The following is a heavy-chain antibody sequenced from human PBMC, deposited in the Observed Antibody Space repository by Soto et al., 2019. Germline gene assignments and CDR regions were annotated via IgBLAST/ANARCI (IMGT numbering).Heavy chain of an antibody. CDR2: ISSSSSTI. CDR1: GFTFSSYS. V-gene: IGHV3-48*02. J-gene: IGHJ6*02. CDR3: AREAEYSGSSDPSYYYGMDV. D-gene: IGHD6-6*01. Sequence: EVQLVESGGGLVQPGGSLRLSCAASGFTFSSYSMNWVRQAPGKGLEWVSYISSSSSTIYYADSVKGRFTISRDNAKNSLYMQMNSLRDEDTAVYYCAREAEYSGSSDPSYYYGMDVWGQGTTVTVSS.